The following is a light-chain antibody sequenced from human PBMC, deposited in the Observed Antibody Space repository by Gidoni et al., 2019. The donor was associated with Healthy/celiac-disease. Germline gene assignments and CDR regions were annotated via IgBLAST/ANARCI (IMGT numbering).Light chain of an antibody. CDR3: QQRSNGPAWT. V-gene: IGKV3-11*01. CDR1: QSVSSY. J-gene: IGKJ1*01. CDR2: DAS. Sequence: EIVLTQSPAPLSLSPGERATLSCRASQSVSSYLAWYQQKPGQAPRHLIYDASNRATGSPARFSGSGSGTDFTLTISSLEPEDFAVYYCQQRSNGPAWTFGQGTKVEIK.